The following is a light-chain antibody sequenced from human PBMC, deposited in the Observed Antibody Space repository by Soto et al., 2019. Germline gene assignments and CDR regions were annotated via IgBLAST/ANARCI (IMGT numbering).Light chain of an antibody. Sequence: DIQMTQSPSTLSAVVGDRVTITCRASQIISDWLAWYQQSPGKAPKLLISKASRLESGVPSRFSGSGSGTEFTLTINSLQPDDFATYYCHQYYSFGTFGQGTKVDI. CDR3: HQYYSFGT. CDR1: QIISDW. CDR2: KAS. J-gene: IGKJ1*01. V-gene: IGKV1-5*03.